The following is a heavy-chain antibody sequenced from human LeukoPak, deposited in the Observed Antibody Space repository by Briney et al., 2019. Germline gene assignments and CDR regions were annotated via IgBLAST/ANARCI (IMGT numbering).Heavy chain of an antibody. V-gene: IGHV1-18*01. CDR3: ARGFEVSGIYYGMDV. J-gene: IGHJ6*01. D-gene: IGHD3-10*01. CDR2: ISAYNGNT. Sequence: EASVKVSCKASGYTFTSYGISWVRQAPGQGLEWMGWISAYNGNTNYAQKLQGRVTMTTDTSTSTAYMELRSLRSDDTAVYYCARGFEVSGIYYGMDVWGKGPRSPSPQ. CDR1: GYTFTSYG.